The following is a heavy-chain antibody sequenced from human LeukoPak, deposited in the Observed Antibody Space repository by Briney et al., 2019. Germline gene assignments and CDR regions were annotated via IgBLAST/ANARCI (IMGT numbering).Heavy chain of an antibody. V-gene: IGHV3-21*01. CDR3: ASDLVRSDGPYDAFDI. CDR2: ISSSSSYI. CDR1: GFTFSSYS. J-gene: IGHJ3*02. Sequence: GGSLRLSCAASGFTFSSYSMNWVRQAPGKGLEWVSSISSSSSYIYYADSVKGRFTISRDNAKNSLYLQMNSLRAEDTAVYYCASDLVRSDGPYDAFDIWGQGTMVTVSS. D-gene: IGHD5-24*01.